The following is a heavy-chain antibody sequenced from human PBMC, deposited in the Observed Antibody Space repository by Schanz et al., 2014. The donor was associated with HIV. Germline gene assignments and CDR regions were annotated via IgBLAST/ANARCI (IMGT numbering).Heavy chain of an antibody. J-gene: IGHJ5*02. CDR1: GYTFSNYD. Sequence: QVHLVQSGAEVKKPGASVKVSCKTSGYTFSNYDINWVRQAAGQGLEWMGWMNPNSGNTGYAQKCQGRVIMTRNASISTAYMELSSLRPEDTAVYYCARGRKDVSMITLYWFDPWGQGTLVTVSS. D-gene: IGHD3-22*01. CDR2: MNPNSGNT. V-gene: IGHV1-8*01. CDR3: ARGRKDVSMITLYWFDP.